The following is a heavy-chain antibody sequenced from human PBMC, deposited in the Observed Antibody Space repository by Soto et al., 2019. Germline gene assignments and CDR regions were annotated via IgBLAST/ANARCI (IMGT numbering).Heavy chain of an antibody. V-gene: IGHV4-34*01. J-gene: IGHJ4*02. CDR2: INHSGST. D-gene: IGHD1-1*01. CDR3: ARGLLERRYFDY. Sequence: SETLSLTCAVYGGSFSGYYWSWIRQPPGKGLEWIGEINHSGSTNYNPSLKSRVTISVDTSKNQFSLKLSSVTAADTAVYYCARGLLERRYFDYWGKGTLVTVSS. CDR1: GGSFSGYY.